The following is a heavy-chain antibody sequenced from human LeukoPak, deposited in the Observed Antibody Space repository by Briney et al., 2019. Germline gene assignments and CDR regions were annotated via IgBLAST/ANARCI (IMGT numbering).Heavy chain of an antibody. CDR2: IYYTGSP. CDR1: GGSISSYY. V-gene: IGHV4-59*01. Sequence: SESLSLTCTGPGGSISSYYWSWIRQPPGKGLEWIGYIYYTGSPNYNPSLKSRVTISVDTSKNQFSLKLNSVTAADTAVYYCARRRIAASGTDFDYWGQGTLVTVSS. J-gene: IGHJ4*02. D-gene: IGHD6-13*01. CDR3: ARRRIAASGTDFDY.